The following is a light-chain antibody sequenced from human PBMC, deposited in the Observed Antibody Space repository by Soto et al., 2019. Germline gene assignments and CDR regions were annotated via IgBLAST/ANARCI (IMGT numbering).Light chain of an antibody. CDR1: QSVSDY. V-gene: IGKV3-11*01. CDR2: DAS. Sequence: EIVLTQSPASLSLSPGERATLSCRAGQSVSDYLAWYQQKPGQPPRLPFFDASNRATGVPARFSAGGSGTDFTLIINSLEPEDFAVYYCQQRVNWPPTFGGGTKVEI. J-gene: IGKJ4*01. CDR3: QQRVNWPPT.